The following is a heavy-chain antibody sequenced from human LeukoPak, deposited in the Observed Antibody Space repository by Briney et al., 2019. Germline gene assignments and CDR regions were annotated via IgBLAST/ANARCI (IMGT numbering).Heavy chain of an antibody. J-gene: IGHJ4*02. CDR3: ARLYGSGYFYFDY. D-gene: IGHD3-22*01. V-gene: IGHV4-59*08. CDR1: GGSISSYY. CDR2: IYYSGST. Sequence: PSETLSLTCTVSGGSISSYYWSWIRQPPGKGLEWIGYIYYSGSTNYNPSLKSRVTISVDTSKNQFSLKLSSVTAADTAVYYCARLYGSGYFYFDYWGQGTLVTVSS.